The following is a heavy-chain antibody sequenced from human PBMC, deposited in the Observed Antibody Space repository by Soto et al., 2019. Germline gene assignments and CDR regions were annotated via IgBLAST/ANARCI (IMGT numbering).Heavy chain of an antibody. CDR3: ARGRRYDFWSGGNWFDP. CDR1: GGSFSGYY. J-gene: IGHJ5*02. V-gene: IGHV4-34*01. D-gene: IGHD3-3*01. Sequence: SETLSLTCAVYGGSFSGYYWSWIRQPPGKGLEWIGEINHSGSTNYNPSLKSRVTISVDTSKNQFSLKLSSVTAADTAVYYCARGRRYDFWSGGNWFDPWGQGTLVTVSS. CDR2: INHSGST.